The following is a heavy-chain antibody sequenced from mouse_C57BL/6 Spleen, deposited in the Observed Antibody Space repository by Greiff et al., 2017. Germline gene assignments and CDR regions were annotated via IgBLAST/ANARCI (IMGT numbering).Heavy chain of an antibody. D-gene: IGHD2-10*01. CDR3: ASSYYEGPELAY. V-gene: IGHV1-55*01. CDR1: GYTFTSYW. Sequence: QVQLQQPGAELVKPGASVKMSCKASGYTFTSYWMTWVKQRPGQGLEWIGAIYPGSGSTNYNEKFKSKATLTVDTSSSTAYMQLSSLTSADSAVYYGASSYYEGPELAYWGQGTLVTASA. J-gene: IGHJ3*01. CDR2: IYPGSGST.